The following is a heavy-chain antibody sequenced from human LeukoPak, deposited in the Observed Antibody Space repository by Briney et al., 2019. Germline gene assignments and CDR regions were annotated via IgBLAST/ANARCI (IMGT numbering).Heavy chain of an antibody. CDR1: GGSISSYY. CDR2: IYYSGST. V-gene: IGHV4-59*01. Sequence: SETLSLTCTVSGGSISSYYWSWLRQPPGKGREWIGYIYYSGSTNYNPSLKSRVTISVDTSKNQISLKLSSVTAADTAVYYCARAVLRYFDWSDWGQGTLVTVSS. J-gene: IGHJ4*02. CDR3: ARAVLRYFDWSD. D-gene: IGHD3-9*01.